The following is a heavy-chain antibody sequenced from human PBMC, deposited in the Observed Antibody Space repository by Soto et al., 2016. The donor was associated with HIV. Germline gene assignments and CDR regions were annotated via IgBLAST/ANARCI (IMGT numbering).Heavy chain of an antibody. CDR1: GDSLSTYD. V-gene: IGHV1-8*01. CDR3: ATRSNYYGSGKFEH. CDR2: ISFVSGNT. J-gene: IGHJ5*02. D-gene: IGHD3-10*01. Sequence: QVQLVQSGTEVRKPGASVKVSCKASGDSLSTYDVNWVRQATGQGLEWMGWISFVSGNTGSPQKLYHRCAITRDISTRTIYMELSRLTSDDTAVYFCATRSNYYGSGKFEHWGQGTQVIVSA.